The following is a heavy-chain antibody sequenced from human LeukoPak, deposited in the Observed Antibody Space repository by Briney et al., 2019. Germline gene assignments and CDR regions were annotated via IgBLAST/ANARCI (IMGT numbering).Heavy chain of an antibody. CDR3: AKDSGWFRFDY. Sequence: PGGSLRLSCAASGFTFSTSWMTWVRQAPGKGLEWVVNIKQDGSDKYYMDSVKGRFTISRDNAKNSLYLQMNSLRAEDTAVYYCAKDSGWFRFDYWGQGTLVTVSS. D-gene: IGHD6-13*01. V-gene: IGHV3-7*03. CDR2: IKQDGSDK. J-gene: IGHJ4*02. CDR1: GFTFSTSW.